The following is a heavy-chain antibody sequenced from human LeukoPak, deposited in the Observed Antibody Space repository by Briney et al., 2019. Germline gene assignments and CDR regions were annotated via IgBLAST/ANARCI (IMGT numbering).Heavy chain of an antibody. D-gene: IGHD2-2*01. CDR1: GFIFSSYV. V-gene: IGHV3-30-3*01. Sequence: GGSLRLSCAASGFIFSSYVMHWVRQAPGKGLEWVAVISKDGSNKYYADSVRGRFTISRDNSKNTLYLQMNSLRAEDTAVYYCARSRPYCSSTSCYFGAFDIWGQGTMVTVSS. CDR3: ARSRPYCSSTSCYFGAFDI. J-gene: IGHJ3*02. CDR2: ISKDGSNK.